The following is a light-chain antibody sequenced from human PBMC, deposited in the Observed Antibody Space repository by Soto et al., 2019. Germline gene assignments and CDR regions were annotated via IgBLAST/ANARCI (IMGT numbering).Light chain of an antibody. V-gene: IGKV3-15*01. CDR1: QSVSSN. CDR2: GAS. Sequence: EIVMTQSPATPSVSPGERATLSCRASQSVSSNLAWYQQKPGQAPRLLIYGASTRATVIPARFSGSGSGTEFTLTISSLQSEDFAVYYCQQYNNWPWTFGQGTKVEIK. J-gene: IGKJ1*01. CDR3: QQYNNWPWT.